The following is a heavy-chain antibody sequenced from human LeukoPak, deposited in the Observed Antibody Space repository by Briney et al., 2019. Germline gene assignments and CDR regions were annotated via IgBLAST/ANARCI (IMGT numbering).Heavy chain of an antibody. Sequence: SETLSLTCTVPGGSISSRSHDWAWIRQPPGKGLEWIGSIFYSGSTYYNPSLKSRVTISVDTSKNQFSLKLSSVTAADTAVYYCARHSLAARLNYYYMDVWGKGTTVTVSS. CDR2: IFYSGST. CDR3: ARHSLAARLNYYYMDV. J-gene: IGHJ6*03. D-gene: IGHD6-6*01. CDR1: GGSISSRSHD. V-gene: IGHV4-39*01.